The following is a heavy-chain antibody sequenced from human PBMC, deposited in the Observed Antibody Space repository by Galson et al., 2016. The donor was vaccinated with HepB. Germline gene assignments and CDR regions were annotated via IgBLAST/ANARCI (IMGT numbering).Heavy chain of an antibody. CDR1: GYTFTDFG. D-gene: IGHD2-15*01. CDR3: AKDGGYCSGGTCFYYAMDV. Sequence: SVKVSCKASGYTFTDFGLSWVRQAPGQGLEWMGWISPYNGNTHYAQKVQGRVTMTTDTSTSTAYMELRSLTSDDTAVYYCAKDGGYCSGGTCFYYAMDVWGPGTTVTVSS. J-gene: IGHJ6*02. V-gene: IGHV1-18*01. CDR2: ISPYNGNT.